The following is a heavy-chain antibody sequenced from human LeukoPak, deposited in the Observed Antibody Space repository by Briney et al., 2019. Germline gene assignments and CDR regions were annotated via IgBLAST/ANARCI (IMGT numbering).Heavy chain of an antibody. CDR3: ARDGLYYDFWSGNYTEYYFDY. D-gene: IGHD3-3*01. J-gene: IGHJ4*02. V-gene: IGHV3-48*01. Sequence: GGSLRLFCAASGFTFSSYSMNWVRQAPGKGLEWVSYISSSSSTIYYADSVKGRFTISTDNAKNSLYLQMNSLRAEDTAVYYCARDGLYYDFWSGNYTEYYFDYWGQRALVTVSS. CDR2: ISSSSSTI. CDR1: GFTFSSYS.